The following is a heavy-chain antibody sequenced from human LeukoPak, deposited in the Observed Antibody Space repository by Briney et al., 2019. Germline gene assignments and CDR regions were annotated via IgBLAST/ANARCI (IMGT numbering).Heavy chain of an antibody. CDR3: ARERMITFGGVIVPFDY. J-gene: IGHJ4*02. Sequence: SETLSLTCTVSGGSISSYYWSWIRQPPGKGLEWIGYIYYSGSTNYNPSLKSRVTISVDTSKNQFSLKLSSVTAADTAVYYCARERMITFGGVIVPFDYWGQGTLVTVSS. D-gene: IGHD3-16*02. V-gene: IGHV4-59*01. CDR1: GGSISSYY. CDR2: IYYSGST.